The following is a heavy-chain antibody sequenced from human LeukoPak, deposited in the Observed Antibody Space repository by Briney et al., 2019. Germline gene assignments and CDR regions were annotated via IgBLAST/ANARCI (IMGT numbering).Heavy chain of an antibody. CDR3: ARGVARLYYFDY. CDR1: GYTFTSYD. Sequence: ASVKVSCKASGYTFTSYDINWVQQATGQGLEWMGWMNPNSGNTGYAQKFQGRVTITRNTSISTASMELSSLRSEDTAVYYCARGVARLYYFDYWGQGTLVTVSS. J-gene: IGHJ4*02. D-gene: IGHD2-15*01. CDR2: MNPNSGNT. V-gene: IGHV1-8*03.